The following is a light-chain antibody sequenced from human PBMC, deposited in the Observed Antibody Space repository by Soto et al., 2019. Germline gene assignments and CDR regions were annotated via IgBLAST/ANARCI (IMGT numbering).Light chain of an antibody. CDR3: SSFTSTFTHV. V-gene: IGLV2-14*01. J-gene: IGLJ1*01. CDR2: DVT. Sequence: SSLTQPASVSGSPGQSITISRAGTSGDIGGYDYVSWYQQHPGKAPKLIIFDVTDPPSGISHRFSGSKSASTASLTISGLRTEDEAAYYCSSFTSTFTHVFGTGTKVTVL. CDR1: SGDIGGYDY.